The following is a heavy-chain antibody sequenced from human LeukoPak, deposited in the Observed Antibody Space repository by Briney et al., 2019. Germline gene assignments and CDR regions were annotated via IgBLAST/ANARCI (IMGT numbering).Heavy chain of an antibody. CDR1: GYSISSGYY. J-gene: IGHJ6*03. D-gene: IGHD6-6*01. CDR3: ARADSSSGRYYYYMDV. Sequence: PSETLSLTCTVSGYSISSGYYWGWIRQPPGKGLEWIGSIYHSGSTYYNPSLKSRVTISVDTSKNQFPLKLSSVTAADTAVYYCARADSSSGRYYYYMDVWGKGTTVTVSS. CDR2: IYHSGST. V-gene: IGHV4-38-2*02.